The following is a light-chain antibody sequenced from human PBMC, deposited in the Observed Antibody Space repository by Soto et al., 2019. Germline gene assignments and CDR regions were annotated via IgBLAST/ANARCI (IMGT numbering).Light chain of an antibody. Sequence: QSVLTQPPSASGSPGQSVTISCTVTSSDVGRYNYISWYQQRPGKAPKLIIYEVSKRPSGVPDRLSGFKYGNTASLTVSGLQAEDEADYYCSSYAGNSRYVFGTGTKATLL. CDR2: EVS. CDR3: SSYAGNSRYV. J-gene: IGLJ1*01. CDR1: SSDVGRYNY. V-gene: IGLV2-8*01.